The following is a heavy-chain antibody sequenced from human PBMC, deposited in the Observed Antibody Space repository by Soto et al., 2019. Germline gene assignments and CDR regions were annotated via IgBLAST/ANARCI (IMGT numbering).Heavy chain of an antibody. CDR2: IEQDGRET. Sequence: EVQLVESGGGLVQPGGSLRLSCVVSGISFSNYWMNWVRQAPGKGPEWVANIEQDGRETNYVDSVKSRFTISRDNAKNSLYLQLNNLRVEDTAMYYCAGGSGWTEDYWGQGPLVTVSS. V-gene: IGHV3-7*04. D-gene: IGHD6-19*01. J-gene: IGHJ4*02. CDR3: AGGSGWTEDY. CDR1: GISFSNYW.